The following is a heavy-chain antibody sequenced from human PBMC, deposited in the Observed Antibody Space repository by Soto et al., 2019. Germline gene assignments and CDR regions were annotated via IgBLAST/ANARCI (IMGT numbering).Heavy chain of an antibody. J-gene: IGHJ6*02. V-gene: IGHV3-30-3*01. CDR2: ISYDGSNK. Sequence: QVQLVESGGGVVQPGRSLRLSCAAPGFTFSRYAMHWVRQAPGKGLEWVAVISYDGSNKYYADSVKGRFTISRDNSKNTLYVQMNSLRAEDTAVYYCARDYGGPNYYYYYGMDVWGQGTTVTVSS. CDR1: GFTFSRYA. D-gene: IGHD4-17*01. CDR3: ARDYGGPNYYYYYGMDV.